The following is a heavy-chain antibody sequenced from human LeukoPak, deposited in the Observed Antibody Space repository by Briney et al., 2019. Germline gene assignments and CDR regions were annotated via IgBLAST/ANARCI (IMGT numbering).Heavy chain of an antibody. D-gene: IGHD3-22*01. J-gene: IGHJ3*02. V-gene: IGHV4-59*12. Sequence: SETLSLTCAVYGGSFSGYYWSWIRQPPGKGLEWIGYIYYSGSTNYNPSLKSRVTISVDTSKNQFSLKLSSVTAADTAVYYCARERETYYYDSSGYADAFDIWGQGTMVTVSS. CDR1: GGSFSGYY. CDR2: IYYSGST. CDR3: ARERETYYYDSSGYADAFDI.